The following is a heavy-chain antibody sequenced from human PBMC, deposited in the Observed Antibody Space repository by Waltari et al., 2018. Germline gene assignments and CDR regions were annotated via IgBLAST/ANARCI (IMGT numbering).Heavy chain of an antibody. CDR1: GFTFSNYE. Sequence: EVQLVESGGGLVQPGGSLRLSCAASGFTFSNYEMTWVRQAPGKGLGWVSYMSGSGKTIYYADSVKGRFTSSRDNAKNSLYLQMNSLRVEDTAVYYCARERDAYNDYFDYWGQGTLVTVSS. V-gene: IGHV3-48*03. CDR3: ARERDAYNDYFDY. D-gene: IGHD1-1*01. CDR2: MSGSGKTI. J-gene: IGHJ4*02.